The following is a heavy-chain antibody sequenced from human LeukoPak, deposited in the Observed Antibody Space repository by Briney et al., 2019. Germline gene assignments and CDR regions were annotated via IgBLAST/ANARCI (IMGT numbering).Heavy chain of an antibody. CDR1: GGTFSSYA. D-gene: IGHD3-9*01. J-gene: IGHJ4*02. Sequence: GASVKVSCKASGGTFSSYAISWGRQAPGQGLEWMGGIIPIFGTANYAQKFQGRVTITADKSTSTAYMELSSLRSEDTAVYYCARDQGYYDILTGYYQRYYFDYWGQGTLVTVSS. V-gene: IGHV1-69*06. CDR3: ARDQGYYDILTGYYQRYYFDY. CDR2: IIPIFGTA.